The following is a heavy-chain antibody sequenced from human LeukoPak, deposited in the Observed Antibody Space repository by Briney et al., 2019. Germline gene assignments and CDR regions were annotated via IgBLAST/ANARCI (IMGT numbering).Heavy chain of an antibody. D-gene: IGHD6-19*01. CDR3: VKGVAGVGTFDS. CDR1: GFTFSSYA. Sequence: GGSLRLSCSASGFTFSSYAMHWVRQAPGKGLEYVSAISSNGGSTYYADSVKGRFTTSRDNSKNTLYLQMSSLRAEDTAVYYCVKGVAGVGTFDSGGQEPLVTVSS. J-gene: IGHJ4*02. CDR2: ISSNGGST. V-gene: IGHV3-64D*06.